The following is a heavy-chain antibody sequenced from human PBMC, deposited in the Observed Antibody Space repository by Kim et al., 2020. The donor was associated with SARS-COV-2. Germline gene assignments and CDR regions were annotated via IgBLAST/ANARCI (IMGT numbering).Heavy chain of an antibody. Sequence: NPSLRSRVTISVDTSKNQFSLKLSSVTAADTAVYYCARVSTVVTDWYFDLWGRGTLVTVSS. D-gene: IGHD2-15*01. CDR3: ARVSTVVTDWYFDL. J-gene: IGHJ2*01. V-gene: IGHV4-39*01.